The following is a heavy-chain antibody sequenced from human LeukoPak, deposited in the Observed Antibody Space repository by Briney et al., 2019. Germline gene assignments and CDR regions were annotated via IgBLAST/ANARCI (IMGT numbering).Heavy chain of an antibody. V-gene: IGHV3-66*02. CDR1: GFTVSSNF. D-gene: IGHD3-9*01. CDR2: IYSGGTT. Sequence: GGSLRLSCAASGFTVSSNFMSWVRQAPGKGLEWVLIIYSGGTTYYADSVKGRFTISRDNSKNTLYLQMNSLRAEDTAVYSCASSYLGILTGYSYCGQGTLVTVSS. J-gene: IGHJ4*02. CDR3: ASSYLGILTGYSY.